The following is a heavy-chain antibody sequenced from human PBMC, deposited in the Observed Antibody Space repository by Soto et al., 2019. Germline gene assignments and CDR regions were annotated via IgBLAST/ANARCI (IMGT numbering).Heavy chain of an antibody. J-gene: IGHJ6*02. CDR1: CYTSTSYG. CDR3: ASLPPYYYDSSGSPSPPSMDL. Sequence: VKVSCKASCYTSTSYGISWVRQAPGQGLEWMGWISAYNGNTNYAQKLQGRVTMTTDTSTSTAYMELRGLRSDDTAVYYCASLPPYYYDSSGSPSPPSMDLWGPGTTVTVSS. D-gene: IGHD3-22*01. CDR2: ISAYNGNT. V-gene: IGHV1-18*01.